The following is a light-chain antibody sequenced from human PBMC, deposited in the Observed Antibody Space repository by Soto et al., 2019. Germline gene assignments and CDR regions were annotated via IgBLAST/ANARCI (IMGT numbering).Light chain of an antibody. Sequence: EIVLTQSPGTLSLSPGERATLSCRASHTISSSYLAWYQQKPGQAPRLLIYGASTRATGIPARFSGSGSGTEFTLTISSLQSEDFAVYYCQQYENWPPYTFGPGTKLEIK. V-gene: IGKV3-15*01. CDR1: HTISSSY. CDR2: GAS. J-gene: IGKJ2*01. CDR3: QQYENWPPYT.